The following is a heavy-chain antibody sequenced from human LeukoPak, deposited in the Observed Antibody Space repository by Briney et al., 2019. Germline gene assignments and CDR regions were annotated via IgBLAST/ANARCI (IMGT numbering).Heavy chain of an antibody. CDR2: MNPNSGNT. CDR1: GGTFSSYA. D-gene: IGHD5-12*01. V-gene: IGHV1-8*02. J-gene: IGHJ6*02. CDR3: ARALPRYSGYDFYYGMDV. Sequence: GASVKVSCKASGGTFSSYAISWVRQATGQGLEWMGWMNPNSGNTGYAQKFQGRVTMTRNTSISTAYMELSSLRSEDTAVYYCARALPRYSGYDFYYGMDVWGQGTTVTVSS.